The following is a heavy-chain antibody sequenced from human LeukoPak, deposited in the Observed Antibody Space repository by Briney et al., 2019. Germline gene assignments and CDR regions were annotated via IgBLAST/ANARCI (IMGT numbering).Heavy chain of an antibody. Sequence: SVKVSCKASGGTFSSYAISWVRQAPGQGLEWMGRIIPIFGIANYAQKFQGRVTITADKSTSTAYMELSSLRSEDTAVYYCARSDGGIAVADISWFDPWGQGTLVTVSS. D-gene: IGHD6-19*01. CDR1: GGTFSSYA. J-gene: IGHJ5*02. CDR2: IIPIFGIA. V-gene: IGHV1-69*04. CDR3: ARSDGGIAVADISWFDP.